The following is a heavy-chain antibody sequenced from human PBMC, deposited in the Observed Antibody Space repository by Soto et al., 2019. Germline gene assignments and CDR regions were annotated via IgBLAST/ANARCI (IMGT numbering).Heavy chain of an antibody. CDR1: GFTFSSYG. V-gene: IGHV3-33*01. CDR3: ARDSSGLDY. J-gene: IGHJ4*02. CDR2: IWYDGSNK. Sequence: QVQLVESGGGVVQPGRSLRLSCAASGFTFSSYGMHWVRQAPGKGLEWVAVIWYDGSNKYYADSVKGRFTISRDNSKNTLYLQMNSLRAQDTAVYYCARDSSGLDYWGQGTLVTVSS.